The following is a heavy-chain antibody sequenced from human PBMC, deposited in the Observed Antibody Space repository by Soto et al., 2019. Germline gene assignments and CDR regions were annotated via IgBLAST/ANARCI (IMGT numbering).Heavy chain of an antibody. D-gene: IGHD6-6*01. V-gene: IGHV3-23*01. J-gene: IGHJ4*02. Sequence: GSLRLSCTGSGFTLSDHGMHWVRQAPGKGLEWVASISGSVGSTFYADSVKGRFTISRDNYLNTLDLQMNSLRAEDTAVYYCALERTIAPRTSDSWGQAALVTVS. CDR2: ISGSVGST. CDR1: GFTLSDHG. CDR3: ALERTIAPRTSDS.